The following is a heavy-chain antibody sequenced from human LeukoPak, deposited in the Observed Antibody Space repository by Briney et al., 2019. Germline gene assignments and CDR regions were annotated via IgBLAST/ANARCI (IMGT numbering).Heavy chain of an antibody. V-gene: IGHV4-34*01. CDR1: GGSFSGYY. CDR2: INHSGST. J-gene: IGHJ3*02. Sequence: SETLSLTCAVYGGSFSGYYWSWIRQPPGKGLEWIGEINHSGSTNYNPSLKSRVTISVDTSKNQFSLKLSSVTAADTAVYYCARHLRQQLATDDAFDIWGQGTMVTVSS. CDR3: ARHLRQQLATDDAFDI. D-gene: IGHD6-13*01.